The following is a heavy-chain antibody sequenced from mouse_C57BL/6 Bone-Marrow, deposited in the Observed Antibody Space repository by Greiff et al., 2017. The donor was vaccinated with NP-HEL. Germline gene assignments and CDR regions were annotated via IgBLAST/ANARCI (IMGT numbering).Heavy chain of an antibody. J-gene: IGHJ3*01. Sequence: VMLVESGAELARPGASVKLSCKASGYTFTSYGISWVKQRTGQGLEWIGEIYPRSGNTYYNEKFKGKATLTADKSSSTAYMELRSLTSEDSAVYFCARRPFITTVVATRAWFAYWGQGTLVTVSA. CDR2: IYPRSGNT. D-gene: IGHD1-1*01. V-gene: IGHV1-81*01. CDR1: GYTFTSYG. CDR3: ARRPFITTVVATRAWFAY.